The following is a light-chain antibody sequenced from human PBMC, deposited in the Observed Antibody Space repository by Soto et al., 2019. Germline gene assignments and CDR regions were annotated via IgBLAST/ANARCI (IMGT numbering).Light chain of an antibody. CDR3: SSYAGSNNFEV. V-gene: IGLV2-8*01. CDR2: EVS. CDR1: SSDVGGYNY. J-gene: IGLJ1*01. Sequence: QSALTQPPSASGSPGQSVTISCTGTSSDVGGYNYVSWYQQHPGKAPKLMIYEVSKRPSGVPDRFSGSKSGNTASLTVFGLQAEDEADYYCSSYAGSNNFEVFGTGTKLTVL.